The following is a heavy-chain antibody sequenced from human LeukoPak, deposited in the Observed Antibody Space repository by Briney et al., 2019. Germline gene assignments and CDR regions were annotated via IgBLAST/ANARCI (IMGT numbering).Heavy chain of an antibody. J-gene: IGHJ4*02. CDR2: IYHSGST. CDR3: ARGSCSGGSCRGYFDY. V-gene: IGHV4-38-2*01. D-gene: IGHD2-15*01. CDR1: GYSISSGYY. Sequence: SETLSLTCAVSGYSISSGYYWGWIRQPRGKGLEWIGSIYHSGSTYYNPSLKSRVTISVDTSKNQFSLKLSSVTAADTAVYYCARGSCSGGSCRGYFDYWGQGTLVTVSS.